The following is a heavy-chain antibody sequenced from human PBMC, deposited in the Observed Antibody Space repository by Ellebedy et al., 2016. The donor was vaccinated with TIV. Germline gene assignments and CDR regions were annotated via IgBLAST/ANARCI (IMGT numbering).Heavy chain of an antibody. CDR1: GFTFSNSA. D-gene: IGHD6-13*01. V-gene: IGHV3-23*01. CDR3: AKWSMTADGTIDY. CDR2: ISGSGGST. Sequence: GESLKISCAASGFTFSNSAMSWVRQPPGKGLEWVSAISGSGGSTYYADSVKGRFTISRDNSKNTLYLQLNSLRAEDTAIYYCAKWSMTADGTIDYWGQGTLVTVSS. J-gene: IGHJ4*02.